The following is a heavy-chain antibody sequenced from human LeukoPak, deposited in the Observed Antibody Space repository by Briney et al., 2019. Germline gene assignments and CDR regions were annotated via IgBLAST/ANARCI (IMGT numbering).Heavy chain of an antibody. CDR2: INHSGST. J-gene: IGHJ5*02. CDR1: GGSFSGYY. D-gene: IGHD6-13*01. Sequence: PSETLSLTCAVYGGSFSGYYWSWIRQPPGKGLEWIGEINHSGSTNYNPSLKSRVTISVDTSKNQFSLKLSSVTAADTAVYYCARDRVAAPSHGHWFDPWGQGTLVTVSS. CDR3: ARDRVAAPSHGHWFDP. V-gene: IGHV4-34*01.